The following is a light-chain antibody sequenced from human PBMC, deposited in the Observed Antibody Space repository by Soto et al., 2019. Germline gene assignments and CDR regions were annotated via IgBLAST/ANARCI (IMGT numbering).Light chain of an antibody. J-gene: IGLJ2*01. CDR3: VLYRGGGSVV. CDR1: SGAVSTNYY. CDR2: NTN. Sequence: QAVVTQEPSFSVSPGGTVTLTCGLNSGAVSTNYYPSWYQQTPGQAPRTLIYNTNTRSSGVPDRFSGSILGNKAALTIAGAQADDEPDYYCVLYRGGGSVVFGGGTKLTVL. V-gene: IGLV8-61*01.